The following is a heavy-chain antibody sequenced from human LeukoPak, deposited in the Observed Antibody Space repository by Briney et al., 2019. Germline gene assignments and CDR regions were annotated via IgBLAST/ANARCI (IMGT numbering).Heavy chain of an antibody. CDR2: IYYSGST. Sequence: PSETLSLTCTVSGGSISSSSYNWGWIRQPPGKGLEWIGYIYYSGSTYYNPSLKSRVTISVDTSKNQFSLRLSSVTAADTAVYYCARAAGSLYDFWSGYHIDYWGQGTLVTVSS. CDR1: GGSISSSSYN. J-gene: IGHJ4*02. CDR3: ARAAGSLYDFWSGYHIDY. V-gene: IGHV4-30-4*08. D-gene: IGHD3-3*01.